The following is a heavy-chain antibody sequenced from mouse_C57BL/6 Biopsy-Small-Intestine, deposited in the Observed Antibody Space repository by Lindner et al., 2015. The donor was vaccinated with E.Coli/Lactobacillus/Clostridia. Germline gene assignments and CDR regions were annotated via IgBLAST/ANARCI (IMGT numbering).Heavy chain of an antibody. CDR3: VRNWDGFAY. D-gene: IGHD4-1*01. J-gene: IGHJ3*01. V-gene: IGHV10-1*01. Sequence: VQLQESGGGLVQPKGSLKLSCAASGFSFNTYAMNWVRQAPGKGLEWVARIRSKSNNYATYYADSVKDRFTISRDDSESMLYLQMNNLKTEDTAMYYCVRNWDGFAYWGQGTLVTVSA. CDR2: IRSKSNNYAT. CDR1: GFSFNTYA.